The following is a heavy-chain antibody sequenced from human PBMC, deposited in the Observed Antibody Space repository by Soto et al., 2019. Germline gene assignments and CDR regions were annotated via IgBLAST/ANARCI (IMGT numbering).Heavy chain of an antibody. J-gene: IGHJ1*01. CDR2: IYSSGGT. Sequence: WETLSLTCSVSGGSISSGSYYWTWIRQPPGKGLEWIGYIYSSGGTSYNPSLKSRVTISVDTYKNQLSLKLSSVTAADTAVYYCARDGDGYDHWGQGTLVTVSS. CDR3: ARDGDGYDH. D-gene: IGHD5-12*01. CDR1: GGSISSGSYY. V-gene: IGHV4-61*01.